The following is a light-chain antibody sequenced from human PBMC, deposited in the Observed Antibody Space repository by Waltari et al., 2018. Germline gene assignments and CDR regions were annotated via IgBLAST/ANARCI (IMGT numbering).Light chain of an antibody. Sequence: SFDLTQPPSVSVSPGQRVTISCSGDTLGQKHVSWYQHKPGRSPLLVIFQDKRRPSGIPERFSGSNSGSTATLTIRGTQSMDEADYYCQAWDSNTGVVFGGGTRLTVL. CDR3: QAWDSNTGVV. CDR1: TLGQKH. V-gene: IGLV3-1*01. CDR2: QDK. J-gene: IGLJ3*02.